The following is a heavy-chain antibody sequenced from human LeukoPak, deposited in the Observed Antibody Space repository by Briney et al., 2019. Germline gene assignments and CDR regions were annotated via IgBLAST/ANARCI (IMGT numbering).Heavy chain of an antibody. D-gene: IGHD3-9*01. CDR3: AKVPRQHDNWFDP. CDR1: GFTFNSYA. V-gene: IGHV3-23*01. J-gene: IGHJ5*02. CDR2: ISGGGGST. Sequence: GGSLRLSCAASGFTFNSYAMTWVRQAPGKGLEWVSGISGGGGSTYYADSVKGRFTISRDNSKNTLYLQMSSLRAEDTAVYYCAKVPRQHDNWFDPWGQGTLVTVSS.